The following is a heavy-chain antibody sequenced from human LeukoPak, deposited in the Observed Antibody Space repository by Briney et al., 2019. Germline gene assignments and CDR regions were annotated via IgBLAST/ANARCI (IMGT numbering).Heavy chain of an antibody. CDR2: VSTDGDT. J-gene: IGHJ4*02. CDR3: ARSRSGSVAGTSDY. D-gene: IGHD6-19*01. CDR1: GFTFSRYA. V-gene: IGHV3-23*01. Sequence: GGALRLSCAASGFTFSRYAMSWVRQAPGKGLEWVSSVSTDGDTYYTDSVKGRFTISRDVSRNTLFLQMISLRAEDTALYYCARSRSGSVAGTSDYWGQGTLVIVSS.